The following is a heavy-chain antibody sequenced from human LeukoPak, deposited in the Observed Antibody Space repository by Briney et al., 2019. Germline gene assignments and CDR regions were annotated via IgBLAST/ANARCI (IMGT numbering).Heavy chain of an antibody. D-gene: IGHD3-3*01. CDR1: GGTFSSYA. V-gene: IGHV1-69*05. J-gene: IGHJ4*02. CDR3: AKTMGSIFSPFDD. CDR2: IIPIFGTA. Sequence: ASVKVSCKASGGTFSSYAISWVRQAPGQGLKWMGGIIPIFGTANYAQKFQGRVTITTDESTSTAYMELSSLRSEDTAVYYCAKTMGSIFSPFDDWGQGTLVTVSS.